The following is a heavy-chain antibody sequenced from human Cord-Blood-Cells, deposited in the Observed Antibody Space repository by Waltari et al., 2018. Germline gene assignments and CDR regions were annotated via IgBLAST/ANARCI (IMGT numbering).Heavy chain of an antibody. CDR1: GYTFTSYD. J-gene: IGHJ6*02. CDR3: ARGLDRPYDVWSGYYGTPYYYGMDV. D-gene: IGHD3-3*01. Sequence: CKASGYTFTSYDINWVRQATGQGLEWMGWMNPTSGNTGYTQKFQGRVTMTRNTCISTAYMELSSLRSEDTAVYYCARGLDRPYDVWSGYYGTPYYYGMDVWGQGTTVTVSS. V-gene: IGHV1-8*01. CDR2: MNPTSGNT.